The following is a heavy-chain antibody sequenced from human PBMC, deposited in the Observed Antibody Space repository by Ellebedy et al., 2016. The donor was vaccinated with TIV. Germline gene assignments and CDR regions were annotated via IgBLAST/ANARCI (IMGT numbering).Heavy chain of an antibody. CDR1: GFTFRSYW. Sequence: GESLKISCAASGFTFRSYWMSWVRQAPGKGLEWVANIYQDGSEKYYVDSVKGRFTISRDNAKHSLYLQMNSLRVEDTAVYYCARRASYGDYAVQVNPWFDPWGQGTLVTVSS. J-gene: IGHJ5*02. D-gene: IGHD4-17*01. V-gene: IGHV3-7*01. CDR3: ARRASYGDYAVQVNPWFDP. CDR2: IYQDGSEK.